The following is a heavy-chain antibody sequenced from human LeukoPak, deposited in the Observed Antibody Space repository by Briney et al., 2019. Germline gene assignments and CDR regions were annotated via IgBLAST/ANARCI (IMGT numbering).Heavy chain of an antibody. CDR1: GFTFSSYW. Sequence: PGGSLRLSCAASGFTFSSYWMHWVRQAPGKGLVWVSPINSDGRSTGYADSVKGRFTISRDNAKNTLYLQMNRLRAEDTAVYYCARGSSVVGLDWGQGTLVTVSS. J-gene: IGHJ4*02. CDR2: INSDGRST. CDR3: ARGSSVVGLD. D-gene: IGHD2-15*01. V-gene: IGHV3-74*01.